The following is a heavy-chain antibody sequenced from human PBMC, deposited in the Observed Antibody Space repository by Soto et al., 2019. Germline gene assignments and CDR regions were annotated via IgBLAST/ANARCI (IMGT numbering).Heavy chain of an antibody. CDR3: ARLALGDYVWGSRD. D-gene: IGHD3-16*01. CDR2: IIPIFGTA. Sequence: QVQLVQSGAEVKKPGSSVKVSCKASGGTFSSYAISWVRQAPGQGLEWMGGIIPIFGTAKHAQKFQGRGTITADESTSTAYMKLSSLRSEDTAVYYCARLALGDYVWGSRDWGQGTLVTVSS. CDR1: GGTFSSYA. J-gene: IGHJ4*02. V-gene: IGHV1-69*01.